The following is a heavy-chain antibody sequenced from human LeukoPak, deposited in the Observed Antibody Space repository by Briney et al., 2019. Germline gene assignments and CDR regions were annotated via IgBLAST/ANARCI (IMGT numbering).Heavy chain of an antibody. CDR1: GYTFTSYY. Sequence: RASVKVSCKASGYTFTSYYMHWVRQAPGQGLEWMGIINPSGGSISYAQKFQGRVTMTRDTSTSTVYMELSSLRSEDTAVYYCTGYDSSGYYNLGAFDIWGQGTMVTVSS. J-gene: IGHJ3*02. V-gene: IGHV1-46*01. CDR2: INPSGGSI. CDR3: TGYDSSGYYNLGAFDI. D-gene: IGHD3-22*01.